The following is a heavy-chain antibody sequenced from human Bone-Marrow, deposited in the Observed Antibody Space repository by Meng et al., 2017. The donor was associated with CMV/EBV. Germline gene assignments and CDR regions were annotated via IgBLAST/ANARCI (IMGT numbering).Heavy chain of an antibody. CDR1: GYTFTSYY. CDR3: ARDRGRQLTIRSDYYYYGMDV. V-gene: IGHV1-46*01. CDR2: INPSGGST. D-gene: IGHD3-3*01. J-gene: IGHJ6*02. Sequence: ASVKVSCKASGYTFTSYYMHWVRQAPGQGLEWMGIINPSGGSTSYAQKFQGRVTMTRDTSTSTVYMEPSSLRSEDTAVYYCARDRGRQLTIRSDYYYYGMDVWGQGTTVTVSS.